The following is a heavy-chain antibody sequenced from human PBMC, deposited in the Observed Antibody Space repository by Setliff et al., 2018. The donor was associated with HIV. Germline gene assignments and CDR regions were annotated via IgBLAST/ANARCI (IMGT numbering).Heavy chain of an antibody. J-gene: IGHJ4*02. D-gene: IGHD3-22*01. Sequence: PGGSLRLSCAASGFIFSTYSMNWVRQAPGKGLEWVSYISSSSSTIYYADSVKGRFTISRDNAKNSLFLQMNSLKAEDTAVHYCARAYNVYDYRFDSSGYDYWGQGTLVTVSS. V-gene: IGHV3-48*01. CDR2: ISSSSSTI. CDR3: ARAYNVYDYRFDSSGYDY. CDR1: GFIFSTYS.